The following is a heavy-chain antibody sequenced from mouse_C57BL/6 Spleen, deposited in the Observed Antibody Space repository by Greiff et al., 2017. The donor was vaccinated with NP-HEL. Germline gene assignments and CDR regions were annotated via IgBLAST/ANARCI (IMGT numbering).Heavy chain of an antibody. D-gene: IGHD1-1*01. CDR3: ARGAATTGGFAY. V-gene: IGHV5-4*01. CDR1: GFTFSSYA. J-gene: IGHJ3*01. Sequence: EVQVVESGGGLVKPGGSLKLSCAASGFTFSSYAMSWVRQTPEKRLEWVATISDGGSYTYYPDNVKGRFTISRDNAKNNLYLQMSHLKSEDTAMYYCARGAATTGGFAYWGQGTLVTVSA. CDR2: ISDGGSYT.